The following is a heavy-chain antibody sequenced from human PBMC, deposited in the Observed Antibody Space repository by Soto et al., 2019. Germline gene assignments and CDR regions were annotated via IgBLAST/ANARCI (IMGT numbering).Heavy chain of an antibody. D-gene: IGHD3-10*01. CDR3: ARGEGYGSSFDY. Sequence: QVQLVESGGGVVQPGRSLRLSCAASGFTFSSYGMHWVRQAPGKGLECVAVIWYDGSNKYYADSVKGRFTISRDNSKNTLYLQMNSLRAEDTAVYYCARGEGYGSSFDYWGQGTLVTVSS. CDR1: GFTFSSYG. J-gene: IGHJ4*02. CDR2: IWYDGSNK. V-gene: IGHV3-33*01.